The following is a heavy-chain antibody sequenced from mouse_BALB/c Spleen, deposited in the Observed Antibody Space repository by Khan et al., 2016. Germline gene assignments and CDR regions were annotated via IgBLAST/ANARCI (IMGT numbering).Heavy chain of an antibody. CDR3: AREGLNYDYAMDY. V-gene: IGHV1S137*01. J-gene: IGHJ4*01. CDR2: ISTYYGDT. D-gene: IGHD2-1*01. CDR1: GYTFTDYA. Sequence: QIQLVQSGAELVRPGVSVKISCKGSGYTFTDYAMHWVKQSHAKSLEWIGVISTYYGDTSYNQKFEGKATMTVDKSSSTAYMELARLTSEDSAIYDCAREGLNYDYAMDYWGQGTSVTVSS.